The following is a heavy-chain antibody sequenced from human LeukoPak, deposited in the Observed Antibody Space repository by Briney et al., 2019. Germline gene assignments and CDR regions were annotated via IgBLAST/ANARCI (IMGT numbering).Heavy chain of an antibody. D-gene: IGHD3-10*01. Sequence: TSETLSLTCTVSGGSISSSSYYWGRIRQPPGKGLEWIGSIYYSGSTYYNPSLKSRVTISVDTSKNQFSLKLSSVTAADTAVYYCARDWGVTMVRGVPYYYYYGMDVWGQGTTVTVSS. CDR2: IYYSGST. CDR3: ARDWGVTMVRGVPYYYYYGMDV. J-gene: IGHJ6*02. V-gene: IGHV4-39*07. CDR1: GGSISSSSYY.